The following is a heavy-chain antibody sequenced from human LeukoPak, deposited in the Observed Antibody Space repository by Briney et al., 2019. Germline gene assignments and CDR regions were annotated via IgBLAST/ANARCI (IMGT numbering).Heavy chain of an antibody. V-gene: IGHV3-23*01. CDR2: ISGSGGST. CDR3: AEDGSYLPGHFDY. CDR1: GFTFSSYA. J-gene: IGHJ4*02. D-gene: IGHD1-26*01. Sequence: GGSLRLSCAASGFTFSSYAMSWVRQAPGKGLEWVSAISGSGGSTYYADSVKGRFTISRDNSKNTLYLQMNSLRAEDTAVYYCAEDGSYLPGHFDYWGQGTLVTVSS.